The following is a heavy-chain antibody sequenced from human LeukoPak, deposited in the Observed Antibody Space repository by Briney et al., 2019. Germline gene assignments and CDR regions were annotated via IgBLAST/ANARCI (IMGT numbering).Heavy chain of an antibody. J-gene: IGHJ4*02. Sequence: SETLSLTCVVSGDSISRYSWYWVRPSPGGGGEWIGYVANSGAISYKSSLESRVTISVDTSKSQLSLRLTSVTAADTAVYYCARAGVISGWDSWGQGVLVTVSS. D-gene: IGHD3-3*02. CDR1: GDSISRYS. CDR2: VANSGAI. V-gene: IGHV4-59*08. CDR3: ARAGVISGWDS.